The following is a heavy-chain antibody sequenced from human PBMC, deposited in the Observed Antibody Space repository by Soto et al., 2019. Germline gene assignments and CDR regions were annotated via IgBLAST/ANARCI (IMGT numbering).Heavy chain of an antibody. V-gene: IGHV4-59*08. D-gene: IGHD6-19*01. CDR1: GGSISRYY. CDR3: ARPYSTAWYDAFDI. CDR2: IYYSGTT. Sequence: SETLSLTCNVSGGSISRYYWSWIRQAPGKGLEWIGYIYYSGTTNYNPSLKSRVAISIDTSKKQFSLKLSSVTAADTAVYYCARPYSTAWYDAFDIWGRGTMVTVSS. J-gene: IGHJ3*02.